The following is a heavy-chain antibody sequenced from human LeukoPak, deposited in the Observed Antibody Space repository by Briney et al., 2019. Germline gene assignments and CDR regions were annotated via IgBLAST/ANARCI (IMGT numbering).Heavy chain of an antibody. CDR1: GGSFSGYY. D-gene: IGHD2-2*01. J-gene: IGHJ4*02. Sequence: PSETLSLTCAVYGGSFSGYYWSWIRQPPGKGLEWIGEINHSGSTNYNPSLKSRVTISVDTSKNQFSLKLSSVTAADTAVYYCARGPVYCSSTSCAIDYWGQGTLVTVPS. CDR2: INHSGST. CDR3: ARGPVYCSSTSCAIDY. V-gene: IGHV4-34*01.